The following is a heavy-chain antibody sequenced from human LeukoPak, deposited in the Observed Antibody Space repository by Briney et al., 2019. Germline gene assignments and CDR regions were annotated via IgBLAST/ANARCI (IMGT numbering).Heavy chain of an antibody. CDR2: IKQDGSEK. CDR3: ASELISSGWYYFDY. D-gene: IGHD6-19*01. Sequence: GGSLRLSCAASGFIFNTYWMSWVRQAPGKGLEWVASIKQDGSEKYYVDSVKGRFTISRDNAKNSLYLQMNSLRAEDTAVYYCASELISSGWYYFDYWGQGTLVTVSS. V-gene: IGHV3-7*01. J-gene: IGHJ4*02. CDR1: GFIFNTYW.